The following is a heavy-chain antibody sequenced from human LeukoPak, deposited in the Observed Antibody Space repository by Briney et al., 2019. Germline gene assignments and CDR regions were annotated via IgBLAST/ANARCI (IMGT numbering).Heavy chain of an antibody. CDR1: GFTFSSYS. D-gene: IGHD3-10*01. CDR2: IWYGGSST. Sequence: PGGSLRLSCAASGFTFSSYSMNWVRQAPGKGLEWVAVIWYGGSSTHYADSVKGRFTISRDNSKNTLYLQMNSLRAEDTAVYYCATDGSKVREVIAYYFDYWGQGALVTVSS. J-gene: IGHJ4*02. CDR3: ATDGSKVREVIAYYFDY. V-gene: IGHV3-33*08.